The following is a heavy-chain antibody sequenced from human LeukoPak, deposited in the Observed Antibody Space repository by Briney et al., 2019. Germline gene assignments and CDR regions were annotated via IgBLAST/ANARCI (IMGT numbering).Heavy chain of an antibody. CDR1: GYTFTSYY. CDR3: ARDGSGWKIDY. D-gene: IGHD6-19*01. J-gene: IGHJ4*02. Sequence: ASVKVSCKASGYTFTSYYMHRVRQAPGQGLEWMGIINPSGGSTSYAQKFQGRVTMTRDTSTSTVYMELSSLRSEDTAVYYCARDGSGWKIDYWGQGTLVTVSS. V-gene: IGHV1-46*01. CDR2: INPSGGST.